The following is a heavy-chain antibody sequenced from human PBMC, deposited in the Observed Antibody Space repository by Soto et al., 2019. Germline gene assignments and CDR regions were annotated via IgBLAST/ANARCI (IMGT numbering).Heavy chain of an antibody. CDR1: GFIFSDFT. CDR3: ARDHGGSTWFVGVYYFFGMDV. CDR2: IGPGGGAI. Sequence: EVQLVESGGDLVQPGGPRRLSGAASGFIFSDFTMTWVRQAPGGGRGLFSHIGPGGGAISYAESVKGRFTVSRDNAKNSLYLQMDSLRDEDTAVYFCARDHGGSTWFVGVYYFFGMDVWGQGTAVTVSS. J-gene: IGHJ6*02. D-gene: IGHD6-13*01. V-gene: IGHV3-48*02.